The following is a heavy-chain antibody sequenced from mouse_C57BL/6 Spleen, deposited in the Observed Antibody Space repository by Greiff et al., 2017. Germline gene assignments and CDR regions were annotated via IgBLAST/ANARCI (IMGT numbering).Heavy chain of an antibody. CDR1: GYTFTSYW. V-gene: IGHV1-52*01. J-gene: IGHJ1*03. CDR2: IDPSDSET. D-gene: IGHD2-4*01. Sequence: QVQLQQPGAELVRPGSSVKLSCKASGYTFTSYWMHWVKQRPIQGLEWIGNIDPSDSETHYNQKFKDKATLTVDKSSSTAYMQLSSLTSEDSAVYYCARRDYDAYWYFDVWGTGTTVTVSS. CDR3: ARRDYDAYWYFDV.